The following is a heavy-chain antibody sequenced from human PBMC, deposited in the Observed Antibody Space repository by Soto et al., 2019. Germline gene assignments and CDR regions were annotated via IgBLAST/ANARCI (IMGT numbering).Heavy chain of an antibody. CDR3: ARDLSRGVLRTCFDP. CDR1: GFTFITNA. D-gene: IGHD2-15*01. V-gene: IGHV3-23*01. J-gene: IGHJ5*02. Sequence: GGSLRLSCAVSGFTFITNAITWVRQAPWKGLEWVASITGSGITFYAESVKGRFTISRDTSKNTLYLQMNSLRAEDTAIYFCARDLSRGVLRTCFDPGGQGTLVNVSS. CDR2: ITGSGIT.